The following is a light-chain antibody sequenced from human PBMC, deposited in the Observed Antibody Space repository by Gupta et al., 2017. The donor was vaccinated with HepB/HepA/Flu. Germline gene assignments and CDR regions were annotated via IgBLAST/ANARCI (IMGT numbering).Light chain of an antibody. Sequence: GASSDVGGYECVSGYQQHPGKAPTLIIFAVSDRPSGVSTRFYGSKSGNTASLTISRLLAEDEAHYYCNSYSSINTLVVFGGGTKLTVL. CDR2: AVS. CDR1: SSDVGGYEC. J-gene: IGLJ2*01. CDR3: NSYSSINTLVV. V-gene: IGLV2-14*03.